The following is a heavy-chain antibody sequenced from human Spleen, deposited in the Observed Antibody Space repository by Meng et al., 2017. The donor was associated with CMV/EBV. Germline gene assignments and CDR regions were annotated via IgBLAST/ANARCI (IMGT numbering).Heavy chain of an antibody. Sequence: GSLRLSCTVSGGSVSSGSYYWSWIRQPPGKRLELIGYIYYSGSTNYNPSLKSRVTISVDTSKNQFSLKLSSVTAADTAVYYCATRPGIAPFYFDFWGQGTLVTVSS. CDR1: GGSVSSGSYY. J-gene: IGHJ4*02. V-gene: IGHV4-61*01. D-gene: IGHD6-13*01. CDR3: ATRPGIAPFYFDF. CDR2: IYYSGST.